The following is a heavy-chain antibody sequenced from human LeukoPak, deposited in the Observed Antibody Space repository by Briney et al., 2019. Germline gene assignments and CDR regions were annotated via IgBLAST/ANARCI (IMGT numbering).Heavy chain of an antibody. CDR3: ARDYYGSGSYYKPFDY. CDR2: IIPIFGTA. V-gene: IGHV1-69*13. Sequence: SVKVSCKASGGTFSSYAISWVRQAPGQGLEWMGGIIPIFGTANYAQKFQARVTITADESTSTAYMELSSLRSEDTAAYYCARDYYGSGSYYKPFDYWGQGTLVTVSS. D-gene: IGHD3-10*01. CDR1: GGTFSSYA. J-gene: IGHJ4*02.